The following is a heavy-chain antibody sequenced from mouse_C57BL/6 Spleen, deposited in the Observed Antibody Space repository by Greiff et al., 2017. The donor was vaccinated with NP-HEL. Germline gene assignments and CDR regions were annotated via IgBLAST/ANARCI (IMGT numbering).Heavy chain of an antibody. CDR3: ARLDRGYDWYSDV. Sequence: EVKLVESVAELVRPGASVKLSCTASGFNIKNTYMHWVKQRPEQGLEWIGRIDPANGNTKYAPKFQGKATITADTSSNTAYLQLSSLTSEDTAIYYCARLDRGYDWYSDVWGTGTTVTVSS. CDR1: GFNIKNTY. V-gene: IGHV14-3*01. CDR2: IDPANGNT. D-gene: IGHD2-2*01. J-gene: IGHJ1*03.